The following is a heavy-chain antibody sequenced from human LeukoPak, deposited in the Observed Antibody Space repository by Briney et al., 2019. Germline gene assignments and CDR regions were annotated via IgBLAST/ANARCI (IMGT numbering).Heavy chain of an antibody. J-gene: IGHJ4*02. Sequence: GGSLRLSCAASGFTFSNYGMHWVRQAPGKGLEWVALIWYDGSQKYYADSVKGRFTISRDNSKNTLSLQMDSLRAEDTAVYFCARLYSSGWADYWGQGTLVTVSS. D-gene: IGHD6-19*01. V-gene: IGHV3-33*01. CDR3: ARLYSSGWADY. CDR1: GFTFSNYG. CDR2: IWYDGSQK.